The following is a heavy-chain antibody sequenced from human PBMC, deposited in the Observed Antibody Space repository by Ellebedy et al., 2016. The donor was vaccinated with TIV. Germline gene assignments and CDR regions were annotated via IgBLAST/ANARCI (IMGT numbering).Heavy chain of an antibody. Sequence: GGSLRLXCVASGFTFSNYGMHWVRQAPGKGLEWVAVIWYDGTNQNYADSVKGRFSISRDNSKNTLYVQMNSLRAEDTAVYYCARGAGDSSGYYLDYWGQGTLVTVSS. D-gene: IGHD3-22*01. J-gene: IGHJ4*02. V-gene: IGHV3-33*01. CDR1: GFTFSNYG. CDR2: IWYDGTNQ. CDR3: ARGAGDSSGYYLDY.